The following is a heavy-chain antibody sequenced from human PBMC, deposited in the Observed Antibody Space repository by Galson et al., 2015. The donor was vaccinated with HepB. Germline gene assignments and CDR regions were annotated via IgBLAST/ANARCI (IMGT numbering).Heavy chain of an antibody. Sequence: SVKVSCKASGYTFTSYGISWVRQAPGQGLEWMGWISPYNGYTNYARNLRGRVTMTTDTSTSTASMGLRSLTSDDTAVYYCARDARDMSSNWYSGLRYFDSWGQGTRVTVSS. CDR3: ARDARDMSSNWYSGLRYFDS. CDR1: GYTFTSYG. V-gene: IGHV1-18*01. CDR2: ISPYNGYT. J-gene: IGHJ4*02. D-gene: IGHD6-13*01.